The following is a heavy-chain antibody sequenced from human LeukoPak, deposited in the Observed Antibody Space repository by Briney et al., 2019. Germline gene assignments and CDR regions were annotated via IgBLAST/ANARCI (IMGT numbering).Heavy chain of an antibody. CDR2: IYYSGST. CDR3: ARRFVDCSSTSCFSEYYFDY. V-gene: IGHV4-39*01. D-gene: IGHD2-2*01. Sequence: SETLSLTCTVSGGSISSSSYYWGWIRQPPGKGLEWIGSIYYSGSTYYNPSLKSRVTISVDASKSQFSLKLSSVTAADTAVYYCARRFVDCSSTSCFSEYYFDYWGQGTLVTVSS. CDR1: GGSISSSSYY. J-gene: IGHJ4*02.